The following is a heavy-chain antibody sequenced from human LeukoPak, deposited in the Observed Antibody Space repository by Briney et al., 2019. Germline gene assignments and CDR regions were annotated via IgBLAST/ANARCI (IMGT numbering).Heavy chain of an antibody. V-gene: IGHV4-31*03. Sequence: PSQTLSLTCTVSGGSISSGGYYWSWIRQHPGKGLEWIGYIYYSGSTYYNPSLKSRVTISVDTSKNQFSLKLSSVTAADTAVYYCARVYSSSWFYFDYWGQGTLVTVSP. J-gene: IGHJ4*02. CDR1: GGSISSGGYY. CDR2: IYYSGST. CDR3: ARVYSSSWFYFDY. D-gene: IGHD6-13*01.